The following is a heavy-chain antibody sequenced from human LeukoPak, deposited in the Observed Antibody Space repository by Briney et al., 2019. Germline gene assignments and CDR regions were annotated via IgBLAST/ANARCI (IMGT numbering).Heavy chain of an antibody. Sequence: SETLSLTCAVYGGSFSGYYWSWIRQPPGKGLEWIGEINHSGSTNYNPSLKSRATISVDTSKNQFSLKLSSVTAADTAVYYCARGRGIVGYWGQGTLVTVSS. CDR2: INHSGST. J-gene: IGHJ4*02. D-gene: IGHD1-26*01. CDR3: ARGRGIVGY. CDR1: GGSFSGYY. V-gene: IGHV4-34*01.